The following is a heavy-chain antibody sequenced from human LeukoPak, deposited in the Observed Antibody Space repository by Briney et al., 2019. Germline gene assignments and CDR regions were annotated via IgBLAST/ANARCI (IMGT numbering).Heavy chain of an antibody. J-gene: IGHJ4*02. CDR1: GFTFSTYA. V-gene: IGHV3-23*01. D-gene: IGHD2-15*01. Sequence: GGSLRLSCAASGFTFSTYAMSWVRQAPGKGLEWVSAISGSGGSTYYADSVKGRFTISRDNSKNTLYLQMNSLRAEDTAVYYCAKVSRGGGSPDYWGQGTLVTVSS. CDR2: ISGSGGST. CDR3: AKVSRGGGSPDY.